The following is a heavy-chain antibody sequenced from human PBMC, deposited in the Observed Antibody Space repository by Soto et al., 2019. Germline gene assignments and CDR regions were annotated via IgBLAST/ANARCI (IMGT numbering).Heavy chain of an antibody. CDR3: AYSSGSNNWFDP. CDR2: IIPIFGTA. J-gene: IGHJ5*02. V-gene: IGHV1-69*01. Sequence: VKGYCKGSVGAFSGYPGGWVRKAPGQGLEWMGGIIPIFGTANYAQKFQGRVTITADESTSTAYMELSSLRSEDTAVHYCAYSSGSNNWFDPWVQGTLVTVTS. D-gene: IGHD3-10*01. CDR1: VGAFSGYP.